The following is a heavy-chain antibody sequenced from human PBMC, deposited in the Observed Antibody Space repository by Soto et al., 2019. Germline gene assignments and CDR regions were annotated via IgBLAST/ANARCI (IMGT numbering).Heavy chain of an antibody. J-gene: IGHJ4*02. Sequence: QVQLVQSGAEVKKPGSSVKVSCKASGGTFSSYTISWVRQAPGQGLEWMGRIIPILGIANYAQKFQGRVTMTADKSTSTAYMERISLRSEDTAVYYCARDAKGYYYDISGGHYWGQGTLFTVSS. CDR1: GGTFSSYT. CDR2: IIPILGIA. CDR3: ARDAKGYYYDISGGHY. D-gene: IGHD3-22*01. V-gene: IGHV1-69*08.